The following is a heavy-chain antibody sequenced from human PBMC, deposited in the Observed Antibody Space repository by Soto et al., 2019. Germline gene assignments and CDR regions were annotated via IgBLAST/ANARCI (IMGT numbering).Heavy chain of an antibody. CDR2: INAGNGKT. Sequence: QAQLVQSGAEVKMSGASVKVSCKASGYVFSSYTLHWVRQAPGQRLEWMGWINAGNGKTKYAQMFQDRVTMSRDTSANTVYMELNSLRSEDTAVYYCAREFRNYASSVAYWGQGTLVSVSS. CDR3: AREFRNYASSVAY. D-gene: IGHD3-22*01. J-gene: IGHJ4*02. V-gene: IGHV1-3*01. CDR1: GYVFSSYT.